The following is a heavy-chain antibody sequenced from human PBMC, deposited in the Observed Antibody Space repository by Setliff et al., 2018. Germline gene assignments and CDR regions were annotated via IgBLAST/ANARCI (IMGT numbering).Heavy chain of an antibody. CDR2: ITYDGSTK. Sequence: PGGSLRLSCAASGLTFTSYAMHWVRQAPGKGLEWVAVITYDGSTKYHADSVKGRFTISRDNSKNTLYLQMNSLRAEDTAIYYCARDGASFFWSSGLRGGDYMDVWGKGTTVTVSS. V-gene: IGHV3-30*01. CDR3: ARDGASFFWSSGLRGGDYMDV. D-gene: IGHD3-3*01. CDR1: GLTFTSYA. J-gene: IGHJ6*03.